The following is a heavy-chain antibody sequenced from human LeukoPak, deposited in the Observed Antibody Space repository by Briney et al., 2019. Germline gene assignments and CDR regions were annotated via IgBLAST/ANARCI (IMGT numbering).Heavy chain of an antibody. D-gene: IGHD6-13*01. CDR3: VKVTAAGFVDH. V-gene: IGHV3-9*01. J-gene: IGHJ4*02. CDR2: IGWNSGGI. CDR1: GFTFDDYA. Sequence: KSGRSLRLSCAASGFTFDDYAMHWVRQAPGKGLEWVSGIGWNSGGIVYADSVKGRFTISRDNAKNSLYLQMNSLGAEDTALYYCVKVTAAGFVDHWGQGTLVTVSS.